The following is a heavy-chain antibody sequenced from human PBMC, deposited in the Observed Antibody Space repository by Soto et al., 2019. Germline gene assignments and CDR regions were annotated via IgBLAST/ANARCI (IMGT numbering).Heavy chain of an antibody. Sequence: QVLLVESGGGVVQPGTSLRLSCAASGFTIGSYGMHWVRQAPGKGLEWVAGRWYDGDDKYYGDSVKGRLTISRDNSRNTLYLQMNSLRAEDTAVYYCVRGPYYGLYYFDSWGQGTLVTVSS. CDR3: VRGPYYGLYYFDS. J-gene: IGHJ4*02. V-gene: IGHV3-33*01. CDR2: RWYDGDDK. CDR1: GFTIGSYG. D-gene: IGHD3-10*01.